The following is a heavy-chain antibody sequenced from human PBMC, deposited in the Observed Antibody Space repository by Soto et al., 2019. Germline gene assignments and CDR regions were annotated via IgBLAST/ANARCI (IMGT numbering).Heavy chain of an antibody. CDR1: GGSIGSNNW. CDR3: ARRAPLDYGDYWFDL. V-gene: IGHV4-4*02. D-gene: IGHD4-17*01. J-gene: IGHJ5*02. Sequence: QVQLQESGPGLVTPLGTLSLTCTVSGGSIGSNNWWTWVRQPPEAGLEWLGEIYQGVSPKYHPSLKGRVTISLDKSKNQFSLRLHSMTAADTAMYYCARRAPLDYGDYWFDLWGQGTPVTVSS. CDR2: IYQGVSP.